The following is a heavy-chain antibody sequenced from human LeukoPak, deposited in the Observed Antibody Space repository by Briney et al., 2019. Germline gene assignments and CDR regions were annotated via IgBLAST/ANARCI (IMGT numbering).Heavy chain of an antibody. Sequence: PGGSLRLSCAASGFTFSSYAMSWVRQAPGKGLEWVSSISGNGRNTYYADSVKGRFTISRDNSKITLSLEMNSLRAEDTAVYYCAKSRGVYGYRYFDLWGRGTLVAVSS. J-gene: IGHJ2*01. CDR3: AKSRGVYGYRYFDL. V-gene: IGHV3-23*01. D-gene: IGHD3-22*01. CDR1: GFTFSSYA. CDR2: ISGNGRNT.